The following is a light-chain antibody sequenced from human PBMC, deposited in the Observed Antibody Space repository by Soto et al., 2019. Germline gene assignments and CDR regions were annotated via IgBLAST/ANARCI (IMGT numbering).Light chain of an antibody. CDR3: CSYAFSFTWV. Sequence: QSALTQPRSVSGSPGQSVTISCTGTSSDVGGYNFVSWYQQHPGKAPKLMIYDVSERPSGVPDRFSGSKSGNTASLTISGLQAEDESDYYCCSYAFSFTWVFGGGIQLTV. V-gene: IGLV2-11*01. CDR2: DVS. J-gene: IGLJ3*02. CDR1: SSDVGGYNF.